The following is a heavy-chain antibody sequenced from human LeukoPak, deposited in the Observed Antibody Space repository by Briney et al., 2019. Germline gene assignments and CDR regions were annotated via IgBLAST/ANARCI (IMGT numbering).Heavy chain of an antibody. V-gene: IGHV3-48*03. CDR3: VRGHDYGGHFDY. CDR1: GFTFSSYE. Sequence: PGGSLRLSCAASGFTFSSYEMNWVRQAPGKGLEWVSYISSSGSTIYYADSVKGRFTISRDNAKNSLYLQMNSLRAEDTAVYYCVRGHDYGGHFDYWGQGTLVTVSS. D-gene: IGHD4/OR15-4a*01. CDR2: ISSSGSTI. J-gene: IGHJ4*02.